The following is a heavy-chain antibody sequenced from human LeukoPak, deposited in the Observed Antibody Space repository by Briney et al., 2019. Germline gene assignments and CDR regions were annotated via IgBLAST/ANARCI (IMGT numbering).Heavy chain of an antibody. CDR1: GFTFSSYG. D-gene: IGHD3-9*01. CDR3: AKALPLRYFDWLLSYYFDY. Sequence: GGSLRLSCAASGFTFSSYGMSWVRQAPRKGLEWVSAISGSGGNADYADSVKGRFTISRDNSKNTLYLQMNSLRAEDTAVYYCAKALPLRYFDWLLSYYFDYWGQGTLVTVSS. V-gene: IGHV3-23*01. J-gene: IGHJ4*02. CDR2: ISGSGGNA.